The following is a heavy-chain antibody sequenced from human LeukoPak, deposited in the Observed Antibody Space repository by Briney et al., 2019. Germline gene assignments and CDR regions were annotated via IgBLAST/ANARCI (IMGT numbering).Heavy chain of an antibody. V-gene: IGHV3-21*04. D-gene: IGHD3-22*01. Sequence: GGSLRLSCAASGFTFSSYDMNWVRQAPGKGLEWVSSISSSSSYIYYADSVKGRFTISRDDAKNTLYLQMNSLSAEDTAAYYCAKGGLDYYDSSGYPYYYYMDVWGKGTTVTVSS. J-gene: IGHJ6*03. CDR3: AKGGLDYYDSSGYPYYYYMDV. CDR2: ISSSSSYI. CDR1: GFTFSSYD.